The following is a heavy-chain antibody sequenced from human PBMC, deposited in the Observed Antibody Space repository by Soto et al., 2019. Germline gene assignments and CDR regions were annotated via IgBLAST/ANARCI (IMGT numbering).Heavy chain of an antibody. V-gene: IGHV3-48*03. Sequence: GGSLRLSCAASGFTFSSYEMNWVRQAAGKGLEWVSYISSSGSTIYYADSVKGRFTISRDNAKNSLYLQMNSLRAEDTAVYYSARGVYYYGSGSAIGDAFDIWGQGTMVTVSS. D-gene: IGHD3-10*01. CDR3: ARGVYYYGSGSAIGDAFDI. CDR2: ISSSGSTI. J-gene: IGHJ3*02. CDR1: GFTFSSYE.